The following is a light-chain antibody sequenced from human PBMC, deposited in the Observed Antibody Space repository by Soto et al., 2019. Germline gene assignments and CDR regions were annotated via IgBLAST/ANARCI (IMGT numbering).Light chain of an antibody. CDR1: QSVSSSY. J-gene: IGKJ2*01. CDR3: QHYNNWPFT. Sequence: EIVLTQSPGTLSLSPGERATLSWTASQSVSSSYLAWYQQKPGQAPRLLIHDATTRATGIPARFSGSGSGTEFTLTISNLQSEDFAVYYCQHYNNWPFTFGQGTKVDIK. CDR2: DAT. V-gene: IGKV3-15*01.